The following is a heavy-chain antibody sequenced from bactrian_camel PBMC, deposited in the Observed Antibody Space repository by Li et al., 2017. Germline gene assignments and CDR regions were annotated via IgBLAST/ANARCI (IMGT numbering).Heavy chain of an antibody. Sequence: VQLVESGGGSVQAGGSLTLSCAASGATFNRKCMGWIRQGPRKEREGVAGIDSGGRASGGSTTYADFVKGRFTISRDNAKNTLYLQMNSLKPEDTAVYYCAADRRPYSGGYVALGYWGQGTQVTVS. V-gene: IGHV3S42*01. CDR3: AADRRPYSGGYVALGY. CDR2: IDSGGRASGGST. D-gene: IGHD2*01. CDR1: GATFNRKC. J-gene: IGHJ4*01.